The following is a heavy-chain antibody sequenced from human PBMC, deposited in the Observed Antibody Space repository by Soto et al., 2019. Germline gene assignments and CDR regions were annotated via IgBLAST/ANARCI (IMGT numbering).Heavy chain of an antibody. CDR2: ISGSGGST. CDR1: GFTFSSYA. D-gene: IGHD3-10*01. V-gene: IGHV3-23*01. CDR3: ASMVRGVMFHYYYMDV. Sequence: GGSLRLSCAASGFTFSSYAMSWVRQAPGKGLEWVSAISGSGGSTYYADSVKGRFTISRDNSKNTLYLQMNSLRAEDTAVYYCASMVRGVMFHYYYMDVWGKGTTVTVSS. J-gene: IGHJ6*03.